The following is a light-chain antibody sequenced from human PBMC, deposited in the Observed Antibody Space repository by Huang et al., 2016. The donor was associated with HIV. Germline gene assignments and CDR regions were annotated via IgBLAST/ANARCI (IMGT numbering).Light chain of an antibody. V-gene: IGKV3D-20*01. CDR2: DAS. J-gene: IGKJ3*01. CDR3: QQYGSSPPVT. Sequence: EIVLTQSPATLSLSPGERATLSCGASQSVSSSYLAWYQQKPGLAPRRLIYDASSRATGIPDRFSGSWSGTDFTLTISRLEPEDFAVYYCQQYGSSPPVTFGPGTKVDIK. CDR1: QSVSSSY.